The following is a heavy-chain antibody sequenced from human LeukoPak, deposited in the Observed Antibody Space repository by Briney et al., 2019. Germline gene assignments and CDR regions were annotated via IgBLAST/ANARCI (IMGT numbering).Heavy chain of an antibody. CDR3: ARDGRYFDWFYSAYYYYGMDV. V-gene: IGHV3-74*01. D-gene: IGHD3-9*01. CDR1: GFTFSSYW. J-gene: IGHJ6*04. CDR2: INSDGSST. Sequence: GGSLRLSCAASGFTFSSYWMHWVRQAPGKGLVWISRINSDGSSTSYADSVKGRFTISRDNAKNTLYLQMNSLRAEDTAVYYCARDGRYFDWFYSAYYYYGMDVWGKGTTVTVSS.